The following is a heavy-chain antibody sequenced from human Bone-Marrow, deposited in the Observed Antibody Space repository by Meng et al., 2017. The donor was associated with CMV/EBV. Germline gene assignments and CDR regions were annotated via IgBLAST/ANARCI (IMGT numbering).Heavy chain of an antibody. Sequence: ASVKVSCKASGYTFTAHYFHWVRQAPGQGLEWMGWIHPHRGDTNYAQKLQGRVTMTTDTSTSTAYMELRSLRSDDTAVYYCARLPGYCSSTSCYRYYYYYGMDVWGQGTTVTVSS. V-gene: IGHV1-18*04. D-gene: IGHD2-2*01. CDR1: GYTFTAHY. J-gene: IGHJ6*02. CDR3: ARLPGYCSSTSCYRYYYYYGMDV. CDR2: IHPHRGDT.